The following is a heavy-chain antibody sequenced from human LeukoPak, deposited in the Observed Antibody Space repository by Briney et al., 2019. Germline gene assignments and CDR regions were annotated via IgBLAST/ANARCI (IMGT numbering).Heavy chain of an antibody. CDR3: AREGYSSSWSRDNYYYYMDV. Sequence: GGSLRLSCATSGFIFSNYAVNWVRQAPGKGLEWVSIISGSGDTTYYADSVKGRFTISRDNAKNSLYLQMNSLRAEDTAVYYCAREGYSSSWSRDNYYYYMDVWGKGTTVTVSS. CDR1: GFIFSNYA. CDR2: ISGSGDTT. V-gene: IGHV3-23*01. D-gene: IGHD6-13*01. J-gene: IGHJ6*03.